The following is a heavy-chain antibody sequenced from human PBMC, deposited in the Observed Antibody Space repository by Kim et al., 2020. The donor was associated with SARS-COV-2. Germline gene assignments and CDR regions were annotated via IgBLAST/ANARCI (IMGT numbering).Heavy chain of an antibody. Sequence: YIPSFQGQVTISADKSSSTAYLQWSSLKAADTAMYYCARQHGGSSWTFDYWGQGTLVTGSS. CDR3: ARQHGGSSWTFDY. J-gene: IGHJ4*02. D-gene: IGHD6-13*01. V-gene: IGHV5-51*01.